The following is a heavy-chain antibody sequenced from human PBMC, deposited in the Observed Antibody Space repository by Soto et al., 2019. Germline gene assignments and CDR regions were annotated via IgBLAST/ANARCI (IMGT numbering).Heavy chain of an antibody. D-gene: IGHD3-9*01. J-gene: IGHJ6*02. Sequence: WGSLRLSCAASGFIFTNYGMSWVRQAPGKGLEWVSGISGSGGTTYYADSVKGRFTISRDNSKNTLYLQMNGLRAEDTAVYYCAKPPDMDLYYYYGMDVWGQGTTVTVSS. CDR2: ISGSGGTT. CDR3: AKPPDMDLYYYYGMDV. CDR1: GFIFTNYG. V-gene: IGHV3-23*01.